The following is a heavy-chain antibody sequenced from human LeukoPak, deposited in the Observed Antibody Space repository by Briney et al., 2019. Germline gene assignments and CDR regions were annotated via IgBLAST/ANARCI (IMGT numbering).Heavy chain of an antibody. J-gene: IGHJ6*03. CDR2: IYYSGST. V-gene: IGHV4-31*03. D-gene: IGHD2-2*02. CDR1: GGSISSGGYY. Sequence: PSQTLSLTCTVSGGSISSGGYYWSWIRQHPGKGLEWIGYIYYSGSTYYNPSLKSRVTISVDTSKNQLSLKLSSVTAADTAVYYCASGLEDIVVVPAAIPVPSYYMDVWGKGTTVTVSS. CDR3: ASGLEDIVVVPAAIPVPSYYMDV.